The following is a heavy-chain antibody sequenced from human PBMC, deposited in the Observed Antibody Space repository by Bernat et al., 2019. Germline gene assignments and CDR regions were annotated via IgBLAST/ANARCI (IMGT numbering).Heavy chain of an antibody. J-gene: IGHJ4*02. CDR1: GFTFSSYG. CDR2: IWYDGSNK. CDR3: ARARTVTNFYFDY. Sequence: QVQLVESGGGVVQPGRSLRLSCAASGFTFSSYGMHWVRQAPGKGLEWVAVIWYDGSNKDYADSVKGRFTISRDNSKNTLYLQMNSLRAEDTAVYYCARARTVTNFYFDYWGQGTLVTVSS. D-gene: IGHD4-11*01. V-gene: IGHV3-33*01.